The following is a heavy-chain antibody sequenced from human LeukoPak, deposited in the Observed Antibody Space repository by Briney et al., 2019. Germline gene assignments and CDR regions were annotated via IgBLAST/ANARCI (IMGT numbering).Heavy chain of an antibody. CDR3: ARERSSGFVLDY. CDR1: GFTFSSHD. CDR2: IRSGGSNI. V-gene: IGHV3-33*01. J-gene: IGHJ4*02. Sequence: PGGSLRLSCAASGFTFSSHDMHWVRQAPGKGLKWVAVIRSGGSNINYADSVTGPFTISRDNSKNTLFLQMDSLRVEDTAVYYCARERSSGFVLDYWGQGILVTVSS. D-gene: IGHD3-10*01.